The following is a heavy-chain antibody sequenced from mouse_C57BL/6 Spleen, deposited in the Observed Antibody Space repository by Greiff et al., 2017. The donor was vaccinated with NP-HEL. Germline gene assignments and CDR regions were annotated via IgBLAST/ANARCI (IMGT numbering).Heavy chain of an antibody. Sequence: EVQLVESGGGLVQPGGSLKLSCAASGFTFSDYGMAWVRQAPRKGPEWVAFISNLAYSIYYADTVTGRFTISRENAKNTLYLEMSSLRSEDTAMYYCAALYDGSWFAYWGQGTLVTVSA. CDR3: AALYDGSWFAY. CDR1: GFTFSDYG. CDR2: ISNLAYSI. D-gene: IGHD2-12*01. J-gene: IGHJ3*01. V-gene: IGHV5-15*01.